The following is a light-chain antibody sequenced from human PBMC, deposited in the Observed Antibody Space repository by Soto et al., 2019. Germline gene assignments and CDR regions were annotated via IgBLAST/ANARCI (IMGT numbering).Light chain of an antibody. J-gene: IGKJ4*01. CDR1: QGISSY. V-gene: IGKV1-9*01. CDR3: QQLSSYPLT. Sequence: DLQLTQSPSFLSASVGDRVTITCRASQGISSYLAWYQQKPGNAPKLLIDAASTLQSGVPSRFSGSGARTVFPLTISSLQPEDFATYCCQQLSSYPLTFGGGTKVEIK. CDR2: AAS.